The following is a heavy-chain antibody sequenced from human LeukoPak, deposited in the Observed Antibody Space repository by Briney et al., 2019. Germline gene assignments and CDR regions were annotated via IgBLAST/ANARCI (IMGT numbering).Heavy chain of an antibody. D-gene: IGHD2-21*01. V-gene: IGHV4-61*02. J-gene: IGHJ5*02. Sequence: PSETLSLTCSVSGGSISSGDYYWTWVRQPAGKGLEWIGRIYTSGSTNYNPSLKSRVTMSVDTSKNQFSLKLSSVTAADTAVYYCARDVQPYNWFDPWGQGTLVTVSS. CDR2: IYTSGST. CDR1: GGSISSGDYY. CDR3: ARDVQPYNWFDP.